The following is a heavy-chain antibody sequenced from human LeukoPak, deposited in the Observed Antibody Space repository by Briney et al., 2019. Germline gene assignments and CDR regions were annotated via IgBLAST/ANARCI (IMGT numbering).Heavy chain of an antibody. CDR2: IYSGGST. CDR1: GFTLSSYA. Sequence: GGSLRLSCAASGFTLSSYAMSWVRQAPGKGLEWVSVIYSGGSTYYADSVKGRFTISRDNSKNTLYLQMNSLRAEDTAVYYCARAELYGSGSYYILHWGQGTLVTVSS. D-gene: IGHD3-10*01. CDR3: ARAELYGSGSYYILH. J-gene: IGHJ4*02. V-gene: IGHV3-53*01.